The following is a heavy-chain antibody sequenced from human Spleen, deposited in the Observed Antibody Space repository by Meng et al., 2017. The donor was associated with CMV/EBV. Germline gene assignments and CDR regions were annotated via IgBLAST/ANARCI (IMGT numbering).Heavy chain of an antibody. CDR3: TTDSSGWYGRADY. J-gene: IGHJ4*02. Sequence: QLVGFGGGLVKPGGSLRLSCAASGFTVSSNYMSWVRQAPGKGLEWVSVIYSGGSTYYADSVKGRFTISRDNSKNTLYLQMNSLKIEDTAVYYCTTDSSGWYGRADYWGQGTLVTVSS. CDR1: GFTVSSNY. CDR2: IYSGGST. V-gene: IGHV3-66*01. D-gene: IGHD6-19*01.